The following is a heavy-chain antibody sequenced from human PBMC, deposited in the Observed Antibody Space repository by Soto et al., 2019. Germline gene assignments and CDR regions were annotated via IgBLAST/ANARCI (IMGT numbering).Heavy chain of an antibody. D-gene: IGHD3-3*01. CDR2: TYYRSKWYN. J-gene: IGHJ6*02. CDR1: GDSVSSNSAA. V-gene: IGHV6-1*01. CDR3: ARDPPRDFWSGYFPYGMDG. Sequence: PSQTLSLTCAISGDSVSSNSAAWNWIRQSPSRGLEWLGRTYYRSKWYNDYAVSVKSRITINPDTSKNQFSLQLNSVTPEDTAVYYCARDPPRDFWSGYFPYGMDGWGQGTTVTISS.